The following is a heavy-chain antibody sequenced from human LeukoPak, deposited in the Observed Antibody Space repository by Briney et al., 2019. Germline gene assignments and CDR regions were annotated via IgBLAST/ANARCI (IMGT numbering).Heavy chain of an antibody. D-gene: IGHD3-10*01. V-gene: IGHV5-51*01. CDR3: ARRNGSGSYESDAFDI. J-gene: IGHJ3*02. Sequence: GESLKISCKGSGYSFTSYWIGWVRQMPGKGLEWMGIIYPGDSDTRYSPSFQGQVTISADKSISTAYLQWSSLKASDTAMYYCARRNGSGSYESDAFDIWGQGTMVTVSS. CDR2: IYPGDSDT. CDR1: GYSFTSYW.